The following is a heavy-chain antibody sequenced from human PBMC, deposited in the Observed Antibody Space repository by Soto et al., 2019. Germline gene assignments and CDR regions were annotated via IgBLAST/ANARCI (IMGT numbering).Heavy chain of an antibody. CDR2: IYYSGST. V-gene: IGHV4-59*08. J-gene: IGHJ4*02. D-gene: IGHD1-26*01. CDR3: ARRYGGNLDY. CDR1: GGSISNYY. Sequence: SETLSLTCTGSGGSISNYYWSWIRQPPGKGLEWIGYIYYSGSTNYNPSLKSRVTISVDTSKNQFSLKLSSVTAADTAVYYCARRYGGNLDYWGQGTLVTVS.